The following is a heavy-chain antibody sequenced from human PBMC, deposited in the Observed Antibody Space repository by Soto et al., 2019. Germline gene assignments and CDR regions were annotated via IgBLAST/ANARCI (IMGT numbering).Heavy chain of an antibody. CDR1: GYTFTSYV. V-gene: IGHV1-8*01. J-gene: IGHJ6*02. CDR3: ATDGLRGMEV. Sequence: QVQLVQSGAEVKNPRASVKVSCKASGYTFTSYVINWVRQATGQGLEWMGWMNPNSGNTGYAQKFQGRITMTMDTSITTASTELSLLRSQDTAVYYSATDGLRGMEVWGQGTTVSVSS. CDR2: MNPNSGNT.